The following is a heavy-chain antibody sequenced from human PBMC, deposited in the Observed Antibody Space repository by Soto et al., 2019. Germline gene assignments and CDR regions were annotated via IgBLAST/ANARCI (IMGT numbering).Heavy chain of an antibody. CDR3: AKEGYCSGGSCYPPVYYYYGMDV. CDR1: GFTFSSYG. J-gene: IGHJ6*02. D-gene: IGHD2-15*01. CDR2: ISYDGSNK. V-gene: IGHV3-30*18. Sequence: GGSLRLSCAASGFTFSSYGMHWVRQAPGKGLEWVAVISYDGSNKYYADSVKGRFTISRDNSKNTLYLQMNSLRAEDTAVYYCAKEGYCSGGSCYPPVYYYYGMDVWGQGTTVTVSS.